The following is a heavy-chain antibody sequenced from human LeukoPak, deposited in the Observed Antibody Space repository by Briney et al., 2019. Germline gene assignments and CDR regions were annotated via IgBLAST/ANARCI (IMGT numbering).Heavy chain of an antibody. Sequence: ASVKVSCKASGYTFTSYYMHWVRQAPGQGLEWMGIINPSGGSSSYAQKFQGRVTMTRDTSTSTVYMELSSLRSEDTAVYYCASSPQYQYYFDYWGQGTLVTVSS. D-gene: IGHD4-11*01. CDR1: GYTFTSYY. J-gene: IGHJ4*02. V-gene: IGHV1-46*01. CDR3: ASSPQYQYYFDY. CDR2: INPSGGSS.